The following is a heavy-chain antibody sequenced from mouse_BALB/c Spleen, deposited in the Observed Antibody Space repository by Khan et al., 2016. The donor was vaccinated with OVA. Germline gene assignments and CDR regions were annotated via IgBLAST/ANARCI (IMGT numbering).Heavy chain of an antibody. J-gene: IGHJ4*01. CDR2: ISYSGST. CDR1: GYSITSDYA. CDR3: ARDGSRYNYAMDY. Sequence: EVELVESGPGLVKPSQSLSLTCTVTGYSITSDYAWNWIRQFPGNKLEWMGYISYSGSTNYNPALKSRISITRDTSKNQFFLQLNSVTTEDTATDYCARDGSRYNYAMDYGGQGTSVTVSS. D-gene: IGHD2-3*01. V-gene: IGHV3-2*02.